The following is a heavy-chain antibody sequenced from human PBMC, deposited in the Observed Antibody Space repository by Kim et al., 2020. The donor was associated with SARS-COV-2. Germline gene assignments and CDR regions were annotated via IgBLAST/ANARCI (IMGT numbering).Heavy chain of an antibody. D-gene: IGHD3-10*01. J-gene: IGHJ3*02. Sequence: SVKVSCKASGGTFSSYAISWVRQAPGQGLEWMGGIIPIFGTANYAQKFQGRVTITADESTSTAYMELSSLRSEDTAVYYCARGDSSGVAFDIWGQGTMVTVSS. CDR3: ARGDSSGVAFDI. V-gene: IGHV1-69*13. CDR2: IIPIFGTA. CDR1: GGTFSSYA.